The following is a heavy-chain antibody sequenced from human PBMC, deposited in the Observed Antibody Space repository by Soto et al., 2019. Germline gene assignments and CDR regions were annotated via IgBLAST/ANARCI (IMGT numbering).Heavy chain of an antibody. D-gene: IGHD5-12*01. CDR1: GYTFTGYY. CDR3: ARDGSQDIVYVDFDY. Sequence: ASVKVSCKASGYTFTGYYMHWVRQAPGQGLEWMGWINPNSGGTNYAQKFQGRVTMTRDTSISTAYMELSRLRSDDTAVYYCARDGSQDIVYVDFDYWGQGTLVTVSS. J-gene: IGHJ4*02. CDR2: INPNSGGT. V-gene: IGHV1-2*02.